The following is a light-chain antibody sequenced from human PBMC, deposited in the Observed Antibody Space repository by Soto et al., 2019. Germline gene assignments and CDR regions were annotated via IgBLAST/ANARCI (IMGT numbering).Light chain of an antibody. V-gene: IGKV3-20*01. J-gene: IGKJ1*01. CDR2: GAS. CDR1: QSVTNTY. Sequence: EVVLTQSPGTLSLSPGERATLSCRASQSVTNTYLAWYQQKPGQAPRLLIYGASRRATGIPDRFSGSGSETDFTLTITRLEPDDFAVYYCQEYGSSRTFGQGNKVEIK. CDR3: QEYGSSRT.